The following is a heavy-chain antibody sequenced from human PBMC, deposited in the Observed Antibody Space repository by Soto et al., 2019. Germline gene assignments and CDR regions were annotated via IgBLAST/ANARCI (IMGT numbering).Heavy chain of an antibody. CDR2: ISGTGYNT. CDR3: AKAGFSSSWSPTYFDY. D-gene: IGHD6-13*01. J-gene: IGHJ4*02. Sequence: EVQLLESGGGLVQPGGSLRLSCAASGFSFTSYAMNWVRLAPGKGLEWVSAISGTGYNTYYADSVKGRFTISRDNTKNTLYLQMNSLRAEDTAVYYCAKAGFSSSWSPTYFDYWGKGTLVTVSS. CDR1: GFSFTSYA. V-gene: IGHV3-23*01.